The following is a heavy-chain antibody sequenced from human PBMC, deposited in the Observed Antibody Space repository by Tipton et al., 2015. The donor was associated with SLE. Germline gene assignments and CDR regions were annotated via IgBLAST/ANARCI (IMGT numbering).Heavy chain of an antibody. CDR1: GGSFSGYY. CDR3: ARDRSHRARSGIDY. D-gene: IGHD3-10*01. V-gene: IGHV4-34*01. Sequence: TLSLTCAVYGGSFSGYYWGWIRQPPGKGLEWIGSLYYSGSTYYNPSLKSRVTISVDTSKNQFSLKLSSVTAADTAVYYCARDRSHRARSGIDYWGQGTLVTVSS. J-gene: IGHJ4*02. CDR2: LYYSGST.